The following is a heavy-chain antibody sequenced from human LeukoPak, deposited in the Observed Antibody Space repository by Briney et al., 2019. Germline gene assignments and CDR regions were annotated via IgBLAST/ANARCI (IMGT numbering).Heavy chain of an antibody. CDR1: GYIFTGYY. V-gene: IGHV1-2*07. J-gene: IGHJ4*02. CDR2: INPNSGGT. D-gene: IGHD6-13*01. Sequence: ASVKVSCKASGYIFTGYYMHWVRQAPGQGLEWMGWINPNSGGTNYAHKFQGRVTMTRDTSISTAYMELSRLRSDDTAVYYCARDRPPQLVRPFDYWGQGTLVAVSS. CDR3: ARDRPPQLVRPFDY.